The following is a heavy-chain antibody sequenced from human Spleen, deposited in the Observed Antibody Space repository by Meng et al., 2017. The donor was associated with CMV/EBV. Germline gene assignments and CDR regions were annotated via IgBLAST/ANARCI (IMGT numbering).Heavy chain of an antibody. D-gene: IGHD6-25*01. CDR1: GSTFSMHA. V-gene: IGHV1-69*13. CDR2: IIPIYALT. Sequence: SVKVSCKSSGSTFSMHAINWVRQAPGQGPEWMGGIIPIYALTQYSQNFQGRLTITSDESTSTAFMELSSLTFEDTAMYYCAREIRRAAADSVGGMDVWGQGTAVTVSS. J-gene: IGHJ6*02. CDR3: AREIRRAAADSVGGMDV.